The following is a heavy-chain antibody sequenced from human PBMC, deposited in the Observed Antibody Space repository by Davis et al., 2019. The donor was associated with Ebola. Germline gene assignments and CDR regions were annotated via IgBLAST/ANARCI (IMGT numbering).Heavy chain of an antibody. D-gene: IGHD2-2*01. CDR1: GYTFTSYG. J-gene: IGHJ4*02. V-gene: IGHV1-8*02. CDR3: ARAVRYSVVVSRSSRKYYFDY. CDR2: MNPNSGNT. Sequence: ASVKVSCKASGYTFTSYGISWVRQATGQGLEWMGWMNPNSGNTGYAQKFQGRVTMTRNTSINTAYMELHSLRSEDTAVYYCARAVRYSVVVSRSSRKYYFDYWGQGTLVTVSS.